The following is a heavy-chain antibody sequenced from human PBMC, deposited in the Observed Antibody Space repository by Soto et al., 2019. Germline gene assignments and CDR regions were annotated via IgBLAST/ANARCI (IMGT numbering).Heavy chain of an antibody. J-gene: IGHJ6*02. CDR2: ISYDGSNK. CDR1: GITLSNYF. Sequence: QVQLVESGGGVVQPGRSLRLSCAASGITLSNYFMYWVRQAPGKGLEWVAAISYDGSNKHYADSVKGRFTISRDNSKDTLDLQTNSLRAEDTAVYYCVAADQYYAMGVWGQGTTVTVSS. V-gene: IGHV3-30-3*01. CDR3: VAADQYYAMGV. D-gene: IGHD2-2*01.